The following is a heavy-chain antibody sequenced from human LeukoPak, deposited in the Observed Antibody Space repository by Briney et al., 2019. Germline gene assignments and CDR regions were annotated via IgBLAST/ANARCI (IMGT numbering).Heavy chain of an antibody. CDR1: GFTFDDYT. CDR3: AKDGGSSWPDYYYYYYMDV. V-gene: IGHV3-43*01. CDR2: ISWDGGST. J-gene: IGHJ6*03. D-gene: IGHD6-13*01. Sequence: GGSLRLSCAASGFTFDDYTMHWVRQAPGKGLEWVSLISWDGGSTYYADSVKGRFTISRDNSKNSLYLQMNSLRTEDTALYYCAKDGGSSWPDYYYYYYMDVWGKGTTVTVSS.